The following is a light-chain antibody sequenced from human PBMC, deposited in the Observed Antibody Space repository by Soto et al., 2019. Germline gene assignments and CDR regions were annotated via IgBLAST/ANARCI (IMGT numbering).Light chain of an antibody. CDR3: QQHDQGWT. J-gene: IGKJ1*01. Sequence: EMVMTQSPATLSVSLGERATLSCRASQSVSTKLVWYQQKPGQAPRLLIYGASTRATGIPARFSGSGSGTEFTLTISSLQSEDFAVYYCQQHDQGWTFGQGTKVENK. V-gene: IGKV3-15*01. CDR1: QSVSTK. CDR2: GAS.